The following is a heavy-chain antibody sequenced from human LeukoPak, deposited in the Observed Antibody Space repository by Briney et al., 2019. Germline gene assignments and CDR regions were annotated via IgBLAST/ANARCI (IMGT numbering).Heavy chain of an antibody. CDR2: ISGSGGST. Sequence: GGSLRLSCAASGFTFSSYAMHWVRQAPGKGLEWVSAISGSGGSTYYADSVKGRFTISRDNSKNTLYLQMNSLRAEDTAVYYCAIRITMVRGVIDYWGQGTLVTVSS. D-gene: IGHD3-10*01. V-gene: IGHV3-23*01. CDR1: GFTFSSYA. J-gene: IGHJ4*02. CDR3: AIRITMVRGVIDY.